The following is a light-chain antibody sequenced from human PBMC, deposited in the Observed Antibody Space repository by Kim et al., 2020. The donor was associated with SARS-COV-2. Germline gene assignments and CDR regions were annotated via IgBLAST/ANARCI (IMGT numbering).Light chain of an antibody. Sequence: SAAVGDTVTITCPASQSISRWLALYQQKPGKAPNLLIPRASDLQSGVPSMFSGSGSETDFTLTINSLQPDDFATYYCHQYKSQSTFGQGTKVDIK. CDR2: RAS. V-gene: IGKV1-5*03. CDR3: HQYKSQST. CDR1: QSISRW. J-gene: IGKJ1*01.